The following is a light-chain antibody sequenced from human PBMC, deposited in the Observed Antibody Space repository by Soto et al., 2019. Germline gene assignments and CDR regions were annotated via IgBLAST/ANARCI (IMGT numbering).Light chain of an antibody. CDR3: MQALQSRT. CDR2: LGY. CDR1: RSLLKANGYTY. V-gene: IGKV2-28*01. J-gene: IGKJ1*01. Sequence: DIVMTQSPLPLTVTPGEPASISCRSSRSLLKANGYTYFRWFLQKPGQSPQLLNYLGYNRAPGVPDRVSGTGSGTDFTLKISRVEAKDVGVYYCMQALQSRTFGQGTKVDIQ.